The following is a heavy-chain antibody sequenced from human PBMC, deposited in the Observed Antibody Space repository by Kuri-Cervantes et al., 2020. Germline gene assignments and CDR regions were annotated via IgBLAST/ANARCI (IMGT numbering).Heavy chain of an antibody. CDR3: AVGARITMVQGVPFDY. J-gene: IGHJ4*02. CDR1: GYTFTSYD. V-gene: IGHV1-2*04. D-gene: IGHD3-10*01. Sequence: ASVKVSCKASGYTFTSYDINWERQATGQGLEWMGWINPNSGGTNYAQKFQGWVTMTRDTSISTAYMELSRLRSDDTALYYCAVGARITMVQGVPFDYWGQGTLVTVSS. CDR2: INPNSGGT.